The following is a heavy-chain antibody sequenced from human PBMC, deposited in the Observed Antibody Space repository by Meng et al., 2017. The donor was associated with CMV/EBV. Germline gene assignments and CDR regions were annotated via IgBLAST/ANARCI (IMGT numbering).Heavy chain of an antibody. CDR1: GYTFTGYY. J-gene: IGHJ5*02. CDR2: INPNSGGT. V-gene: IGHV1-2*02. D-gene: IGHD3-10*01. Sequence: ASVKVSCKASGYTFTGYYMHWVRQAPGQGLEWMGWINPNSGGTNYAQKFQGRVTMTRDTSISTAYMELSRLRSDDTAVYYCAELWFGQGDWFDPWGQGTLVTSPQ. CDR3: AELWFGQGDWFDP.